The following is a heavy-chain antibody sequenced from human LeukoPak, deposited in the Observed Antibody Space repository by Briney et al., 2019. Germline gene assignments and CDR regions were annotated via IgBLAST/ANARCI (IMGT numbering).Heavy chain of an antibody. J-gene: IGHJ4*02. Sequence: GGSLRLSCAASGFTFSDYYMGWIRQAPGKGLEWVSYISSSSSYTNYADSVKGRFTISRDNAKNSLYLQMNSLRAEDTAVYYCARFGLRYFDWLPFDYWGQGTLVTVSS. D-gene: IGHD3-9*01. CDR1: GFTFSDYY. CDR2: ISSSSSYT. CDR3: ARFGLRYFDWLPFDY. V-gene: IGHV3-11*06.